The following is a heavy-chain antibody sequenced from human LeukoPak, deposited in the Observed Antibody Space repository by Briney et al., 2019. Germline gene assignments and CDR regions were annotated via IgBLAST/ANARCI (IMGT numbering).Heavy chain of an antibody. CDR1: GYSVSSVYF. CDR3: ASNRLDYGSGIDY. J-gene: IGHJ4*02. D-gene: IGHD4-17*01. CDR2: IYHGGST. V-gene: IGHV4-38-2*01. Sequence: PSETLSLTCAVSGYSVSSVYFWGWIRQPPGKGLEWIGSIYHGGSTYFNPSLKSRVTISLDTSKNQFSLKLSSVTAADTAVYYCASNRLDYGSGIDYWGQGTLVTVSS.